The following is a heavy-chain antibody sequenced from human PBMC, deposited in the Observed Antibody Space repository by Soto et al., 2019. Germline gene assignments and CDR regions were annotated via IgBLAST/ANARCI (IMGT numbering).Heavy chain of an antibody. V-gene: IGHV3-23*01. J-gene: IGHJ4*02. Sequence: GGSLILSCAASGFTFSSDAMSWVRQAPGKGLEWVSAISGSGGSTYYADSVKGRFTISRDNSKNTLYLQMNSLRAEDTAVYYCAKDRGPSDIVVVPAAMETDYLGQGTLVTV. CDR2: ISGSGGST. D-gene: IGHD2-2*01. CDR3: AKDRGPSDIVVVPAAMETDY. CDR1: GFTFSSDA.